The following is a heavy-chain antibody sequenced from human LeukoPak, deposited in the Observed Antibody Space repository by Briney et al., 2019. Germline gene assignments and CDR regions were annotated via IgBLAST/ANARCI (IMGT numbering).Heavy chain of an antibody. CDR2: KNRDGSEK. Sequence: GGSLRLSCAASGFTFSDYWLSWVRQAPGKGLEWVANKNRDGSEKNYVDSMKGRITISRDNAKNSLYLQMNSLRVEDTAVYYCARDGGIIRFGGQDVWGQGTTVTVS. CDR3: ARDGGIIRFGGQDV. CDR1: GFTFSDYW. J-gene: IGHJ6*02. V-gene: IGHV3-7*01. D-gene: IGHD3-16*01.